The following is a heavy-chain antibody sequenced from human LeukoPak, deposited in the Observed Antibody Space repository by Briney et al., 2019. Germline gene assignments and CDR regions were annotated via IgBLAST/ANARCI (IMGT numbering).Heavy chain of an antibody. CDR1: GFTFSSYG. J-gene: IGHJ4*02. Sequence: GGSLRLSCAASGFTFSSYGMHWVRQAPGKGLEWVAFIRYDGSNKYYADSVKGRFTISRDNSKNTLYLQMNSLRAEDTAVYYCARYLNYYDSSDPRALDWDYWGQGTLVTVSS. D-gene: IGHD3-22*01. CDR3: ARYLNYYDSSDPRALDWDY. V-gene: IGHV3-30*02. CDR2: IRYDGSNK.